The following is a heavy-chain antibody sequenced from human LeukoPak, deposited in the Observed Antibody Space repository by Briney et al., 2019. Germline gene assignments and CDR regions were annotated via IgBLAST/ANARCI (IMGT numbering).Heavy chain of an antibody. D-gene: IGHD6-13*01. CDR1: GFSFSTYS. V-gene: IGHV3-48*04. CDR2: ISSSGSTI. CDR3: ARDGRSTWYGVGYFDY. J-gene: IGHJ4*02. Sequence: AGGSLRLSCAASGFSFSTYSMNWVRQAPGKGLEWISYISSSGSTIYYADSVKGRFTISRENAKNSLYLQMNSLRAEDTAVYYCARDGRSTWYGVGYFDYWGQGTLVTVSS.